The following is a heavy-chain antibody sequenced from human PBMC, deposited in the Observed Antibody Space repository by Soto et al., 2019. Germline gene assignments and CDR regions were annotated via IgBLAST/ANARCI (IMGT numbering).Heavy chain of an antibody. V-gene: IGHV3-23*01. J-gene: IGHJ4*02. CDR2: ISGSGGST. CDR3: AKAVGATTAFDH. Sequence: EVQLLESGGGLVQPGGSLRLSCAASGFTFGDYAMSWVRQAPGQGLEWVSHISGSGGSTFYADSVKGRFSISRDNSKNTLNLQMNSLRADDTAVYYCAKAVGATTAFDHWGQGTLVTVSS. CDR1: GFTFGDYA. D-gene: IGHD1-26*01.